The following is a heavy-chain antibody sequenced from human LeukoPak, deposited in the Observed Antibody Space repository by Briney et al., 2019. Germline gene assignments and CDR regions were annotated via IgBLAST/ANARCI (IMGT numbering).Heavy chain of an antibody. D-gene: IGHD5-18*01. Sequence: GRSLRLSCAASGFTFSSYAMHWARQAPGKGLEWVAVISYDGSNKYYADSVKGRFTISRDNSKNTLYLQMNSLRAEDTAVYYCAKEPAMAQYYFDYWGQGTLVTVSS. V-gene: IGHV3-30-3*02. J-gene: IGHJ4*02. CDR3: AKEPAMAQYYFDY. CDR1: GFTFSSYA. CDR2: ISYDGSNK.